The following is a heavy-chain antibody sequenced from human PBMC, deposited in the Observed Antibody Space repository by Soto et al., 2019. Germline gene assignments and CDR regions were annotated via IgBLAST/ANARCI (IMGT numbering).Heavy chain of an antibody. CDR2: ITITGDTT. CDR3: EKGGGGDHGY. V-gene: IGHV3-23*04. J-gene: IGHJ4*02. CDR1: GFIFTTSD. D-gene: IGHD2-21*02. Sequence: EVQLVESEGGLVQPGGSLRLSCEASGFIFTTSDMSWVRQAPGKGLEWISSITITGDTTHYADSVKGRFTISRDNSRKTVFLQKKSLRVDGTAVFYCEKGGGGDHGYWGQGTLVAVSS.